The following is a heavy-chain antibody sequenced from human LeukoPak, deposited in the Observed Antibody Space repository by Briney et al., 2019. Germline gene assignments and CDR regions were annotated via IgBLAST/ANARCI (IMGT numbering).Heavy chain of an antibody. D-gene: IGHD3-9*01. CDR3: ARDSILMEAAPAFDI. CDR2: IYYSGST. J-gene: IGHJ3*02. V-gene: IGHV4-39*07. CDR1: GGSIGSSSYY. Sequence: SETLSLTCTVSGGSIGSSSYYWGWIRQPPGKGLEWIGSIYYSGSTYYNPSLKSRVTISVDTSKNQFSLKLSSVTAADTAVYYCARDSILMEAAPAFDIWGQGTMVTVSS.